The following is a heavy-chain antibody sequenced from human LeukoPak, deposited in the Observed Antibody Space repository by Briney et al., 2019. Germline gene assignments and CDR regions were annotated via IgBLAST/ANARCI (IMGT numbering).Heavy chain of an antibody. J-gene: IGHJ4*02. CDR3: ARTYYDFWSGYPYYFDY. D-gene: IGHD3-3*01. Sequence: GGSLRLSCAASGFTVSSNYMSWVRQAPGKGLEWVSVIYSGGSTYYADSVKGRFTISRDNSKNTLYLQMNSLRAEDTAVYYCARTYYDFWSGYPYYFDYWGQGTLVIVSS. CDR1: GFTVSSNY. V-gene: IGHV3-66*01. CDR2: IYSGGST.